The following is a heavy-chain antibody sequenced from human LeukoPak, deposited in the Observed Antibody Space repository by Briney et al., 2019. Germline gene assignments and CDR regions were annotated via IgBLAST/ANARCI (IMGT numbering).Heavy chain of an antibody. D-gene: IGHD6-13*01. V-gene: IGHV4-59*02. CDR2: INDRGST. J-gene: IGHJ6*02. Sequence: PSEILSLTCTVSGDSVRGYYWSWIRQPPGQGLEWLGHINDRGSTNYNPSLQGRVTISIDTSKNQFSLKVNSVTAADMAVYYCVRDSRYGSGWFEDGLDFWGQGTTVTVSS. CDR3: VRDSRYGSGWFEDGLDF. CDR1: GDSVRGYY.